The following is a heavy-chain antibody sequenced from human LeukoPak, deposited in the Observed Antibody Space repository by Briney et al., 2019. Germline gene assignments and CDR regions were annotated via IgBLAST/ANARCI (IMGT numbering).Heavy chain of an antibody. V-gene: IGHV5-51*01. CDR3: ARQPLTSYNWFDP. CDR1: GYSFTSYW. CDR2: IYPGDSDT. Sequence: GESLKISCKGSGYSFTSYWIAWVRQMPGKGLEWVGIIYPGDSDTRYSPSFQGQVTISADNSISTAYLQWNSLKASDTAMYYCARQPLTSYNWFDPWGQGTLSPSPQ. J-gene: IGHJ5*02. D-gene: IGHD1-14*01.